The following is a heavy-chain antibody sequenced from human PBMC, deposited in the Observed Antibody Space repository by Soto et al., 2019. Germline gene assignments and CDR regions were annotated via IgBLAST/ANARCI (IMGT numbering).Heavy chain of an antibody. D-gene: IGHD2-2*01. CDR3: ASLGYCSRTSCYPPYYGMDV. CDR1: GGSVSDGGFS. Sequence: PSETLSLTCTVSGGSVSDGGFSWCWIRQHPGKGLEWIGYIYNSGDADYNPSLKSRVTISIDTSKNQFSLKLSSVTAADTAVYYCASLGYCSRTSCYPPYYGMDVWGQGTTVTVSS. CDR2: IYNSGDA. V-gene: IGHV4-31*03. J-gene: IGHJ6*02.